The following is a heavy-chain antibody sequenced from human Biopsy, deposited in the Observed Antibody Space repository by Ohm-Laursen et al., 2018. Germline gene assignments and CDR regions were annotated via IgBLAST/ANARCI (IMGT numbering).Heavy chain of an antibody. V-gene: IGHV4-31*03. J-gene: IGHJ4*02. CDR1: GVSINGGRYY. CDR3: ASLGSGDYFPTFFDF. CDR2: IFYSANT. Sequence: TLSLTCSVSGVSINGGRYYWNWIRPHPGKGLEWIGNIFYSANTYYNLSLKSRVTISVDTSKNQFSLKLSSVTAADTAVYYCASLGSGDYFPTFFDFWGQGALVTVSS. D-gene: IGHD5-12*01.